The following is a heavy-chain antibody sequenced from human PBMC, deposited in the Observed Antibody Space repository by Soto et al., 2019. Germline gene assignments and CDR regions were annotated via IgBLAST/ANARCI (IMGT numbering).Heavy chain of an antibody. V-gene: IGHV3-21*01. CDR2: ISSSSSYI. J-gene: IGHJ4*02. Sequence: GGSLRLSCAASGFTFSSYSMNWVRQAPGKGLEWVSSISSSSSYIYYADSVKGRFTISRDNAKNSLYLQMNSLRAEDTAVYYCASPGSPVDKYYFDYWGQGTLVTVSS. D-gene: IGHD1-26*01. CDR1: GFTFSSYS. CDR3: ASPGSPVDKYYFDY.